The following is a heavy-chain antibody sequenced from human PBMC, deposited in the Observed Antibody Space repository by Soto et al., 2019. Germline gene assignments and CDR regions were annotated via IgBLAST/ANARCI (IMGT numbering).Heavy chain of an antibody. D-gene: IGHD6-19*01. J-gene: IGHJ4*02. V-gene: IGHV3-30*18. CDR1: GFTFSSFG. CDR3: AKDRGWSSADLDY. Sequence: GGSLRLSCAASGFTFSSFGMHWVRQVPGKGLEWVALISYDGSKKYYADSVKGRFTISRDKSKNTLYLQMNSLRVEDTAVYYCAKDRGWSSADLDYWGQGTLVTVSS. CDR2: ISYDGSKK.